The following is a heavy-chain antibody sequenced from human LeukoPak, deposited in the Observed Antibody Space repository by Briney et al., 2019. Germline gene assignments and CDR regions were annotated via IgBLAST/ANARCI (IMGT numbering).Heavy chain of an antibody. D-gene: IGHD2-21*02. CDR1: GYSFTSHG. J-gene: IGHJ4*02. V-gene: IGHV1-18*03. Sequence: ASVTVSFKASGYSFTSHGISWVRQAPGQGHEWMGWISTHSGGTNYAQNFQGRVTITTDTSTSTAYMELRSLRSDDMAVYYCARGLTFCGGDCYTNFDLWGQGTLVTVSS. CDR3: ARGLTFCGGDCYTNFDL. CDR2: ISTHSGGT.